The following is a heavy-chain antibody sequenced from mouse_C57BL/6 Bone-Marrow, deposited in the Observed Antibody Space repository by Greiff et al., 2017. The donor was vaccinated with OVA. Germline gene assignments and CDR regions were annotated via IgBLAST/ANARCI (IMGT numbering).Heavy chain of an antibody. V-gene: IGHV14-1*01. CDR2: IDPEDGDT. CDR3: SNWDGAWFAY. CDR1: GFNIKDYY. J-gene: IGHJ3*01. D-gene: IGHD4-1*01. Sequence: VQLQQSGAELVRPGASVKLSCTASGFNIKDYYMHWVKQRPEQGLEWIGRIDPEDGDTEYAPKFQGKATMTADTSSNHTYLQLSGLTSKDAAVYYCSNWDGAWFAYWGQGTLVTVSA.